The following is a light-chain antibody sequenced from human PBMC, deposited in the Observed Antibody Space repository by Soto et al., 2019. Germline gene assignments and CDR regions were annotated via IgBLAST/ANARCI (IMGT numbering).Light chain of an antibody. Sequence: DIQMTQSPSTLAASVGDIVTITCRASQSIISWLAWYQQKPGKAPKVLIYDASTLESGVPARFSGGGSGTEFTLTITCLQPADWATYYCQEYTTYYRTFGQGTKVEVK. CDR3: QEYTTYYRT. J-gene: IGKJ1*01. CDR1: QSIISW. V-gene: IGKV1-5*01. CDR2: DAS.